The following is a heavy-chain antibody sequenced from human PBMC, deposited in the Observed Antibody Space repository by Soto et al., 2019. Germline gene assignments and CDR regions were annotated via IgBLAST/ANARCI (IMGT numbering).Heavy chain of an antibody. CDR3: ARDLPPQYGSSGFDY. D-gene: IGHD3-22*01. V-gene: IGHV1-69*04. Sequence: EASVKVSCKASGGTFSSYTISWVRQAPGQGLEWMGRIIPILGIANYAQKFQGRVTITADKSTSTAYMELSSLRSEDTAVYYCARDLPPQYGSSGFDYWGQGTLVTVSS. CDR1: GGTFSSYT. J-gene: IGHJ4*02. CDR2: IIPILGIA.